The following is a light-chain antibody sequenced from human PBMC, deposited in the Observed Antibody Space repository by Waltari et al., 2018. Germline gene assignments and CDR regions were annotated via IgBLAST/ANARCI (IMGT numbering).Light chain of an antibody. CDR2: GAS. CDR3: QQYNNWPLYT. CDR1: QSVSSN. V-gene: IGKV3-15*01. J-gene: IGKJ2*01. Sequence: EIVMTQSPATLSVSPGERATLSCRASQSVSSNLAWYQQKPGQAPRLLIYGASTRATGSPARFRGSGSGTEFTLTISSLQSEDFAVYYCQQYNNWPLYTFGQGTKLEIK.